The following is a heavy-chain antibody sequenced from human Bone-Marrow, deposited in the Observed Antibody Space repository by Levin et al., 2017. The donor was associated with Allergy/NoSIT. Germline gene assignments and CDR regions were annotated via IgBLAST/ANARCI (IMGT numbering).Heavy chain of an antibody. Sequence: SCAASGFTFSSYAMSWVRQAPGKGLEWVSAISGSGGSTYYADSVKGRFTIPRDNSKNTLYLQMNSLRAEDTAVYYCAKGSWGPYYDFWSSGYGMDVWGQGPTVTVSS. CDR3: AKGSWGPYYDFWSSGYGMDV. CDR2: ISGSGGST. D-gene: IGHD3-3*01. V-gene: IGHV3-23*01. J-gene: IGHJ6*02. CDR1: GFTFSSYA.